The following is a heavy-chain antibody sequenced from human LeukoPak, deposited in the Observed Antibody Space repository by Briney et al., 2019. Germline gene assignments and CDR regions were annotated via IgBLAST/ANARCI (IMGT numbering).Heavy chain of an antibody. V-gene: IGHV3-20*04. CDR1: GFTLDDYG. J-gene: IGHJ4*02. CDR2: IGWSGSST. Sequence: GGSLRLSCAASGFTLDDYGMSWVRQAPGKGLEWVSGIGWSGSSTGYADSVRGRFTISIDNAKNSLYLQLNSLRAEDTAFYYCARDRASGWYRGDYDYWGQGTLVTVSS. D-gene: IGHD6-19*01. CDR3: ARDRASGWYRGDYDY.